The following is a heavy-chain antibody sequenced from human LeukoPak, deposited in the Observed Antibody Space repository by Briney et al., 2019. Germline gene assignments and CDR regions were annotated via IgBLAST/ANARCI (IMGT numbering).Heavy chain of an antibody. CDR3: TYLRTPYYNDKWVDP. CDR2: ISSGGSPI. D-gene: IGHD3/OR15-3a*01. J-gene: IGHJ5*02. V-gene: IGHV3-48*03. Sequence: PGGSLRLSSAASGFTFSSYAMHWVRQAPGKGLEWLSYISSGGSPIYYADSVKGRFTISRDDAKNLVYLQMNSLRAEDTAVYYCTYLRTPYYNDKWVDPWGQGALVTVSS. CDR1: GFTFSSYA.